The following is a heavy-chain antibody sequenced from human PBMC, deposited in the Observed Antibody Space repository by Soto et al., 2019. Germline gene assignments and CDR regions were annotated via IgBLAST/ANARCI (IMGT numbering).Heavy chain of an antibody. CDR3: ARRDSKYDSAGYPPFDS. D-gene: IGHD3-22*01. J-gene: IGHJ5*01. CDR1: GGTFSTYA. V-gene: IGHV1-69*01. CDR2: VIPIFRSE. Sequence: QVQLVQSGAEVKKPWSSVKVSCKSSGGTFSTYAISWVRQAPGQGREWMGAVIPIFRSENYAQKVQGRVTITADEFTTTAYMELSSLRSDDTAVYFCARRDSKYDSAGYPPFDSWGQGTLVTVSS.